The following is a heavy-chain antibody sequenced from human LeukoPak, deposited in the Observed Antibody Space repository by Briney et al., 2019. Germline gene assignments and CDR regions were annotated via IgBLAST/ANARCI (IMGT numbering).Heavy chain of an antibody. J-gene: IGHJ4*02. CDR3: ARGEMATIGEVDY. CDR2: IIPILGIA. Sequence: ASVKVSCKASGGTFSSYAIGWVRQAPGQGLEWMGRIIPILGIANYAQKFQGRVTITADKSTSTAYMELSSLRSEDTAVYYCARGEMATIGEVDYWGQGTLVTVSS. V-gene: IGHV1-69*04. CDR1: GGTFSSYA. D-gene: IGHD5-24*01.